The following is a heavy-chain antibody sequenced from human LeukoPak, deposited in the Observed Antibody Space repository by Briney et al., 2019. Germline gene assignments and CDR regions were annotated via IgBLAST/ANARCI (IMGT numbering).Heavy chain of an antibody. CDR2: ISSSSSYI. CDR3: ARAGYSSGWTPYYYYYMDV. J-gene: IGHJ6*03. V-gene: IGHV3-21*01. D-gene: IGHD6-19*01. Sequence: GGSLRLSCAASGFTFSSYGMSWVRQAPGKGLEWVSSISSSSSYIYYADSVKGRFTISRDNAKNSLYLQMNSLRAEDTAVYYCARAGYSSGWTPYYYYYMDVWGKGTTVTVSS. CDR1: GFTFSSYG.